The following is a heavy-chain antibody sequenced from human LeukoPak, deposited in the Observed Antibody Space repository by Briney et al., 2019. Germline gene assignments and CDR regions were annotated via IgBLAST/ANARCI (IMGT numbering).Heavy chain of an antibody. Sequence: PSETLSLTCTVSGGSISSYYWSWIRQPAGKGLEWIGRIYTSGSTNYNPSLKSRVTMSVDTSKNQFSLKLSSVTAADTAVYYCARDRNPTYCSSTSCPNPYGMDVWGQGTTVTVSS. J-gene: IGHJ6*02. CDR2: IYTSGST. CDR1: GGSISSYY. CDR3: ARDRNPTYCSSTSCPNPYGMDV. V-gene: IGHV4-4*07. D-gene: IGHD2-2*01.